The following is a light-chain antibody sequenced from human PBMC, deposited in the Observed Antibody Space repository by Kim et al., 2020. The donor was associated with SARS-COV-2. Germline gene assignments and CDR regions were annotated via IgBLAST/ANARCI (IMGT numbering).Light chain of an antibody. V-gene: IGKV3-20*01. J-gene: IGKJ2*01. Sequence: LPPGERAPLSCRASQSVSSSYLAWYQQKPGQAPRLLIYGASSRATGIPDRFSGSGSGTDFTLTISRLEPEDFAVYYCQQYGSSPGTFGQGTKLEI. CDR2: GAS. CDR1: QSVSSSY. CDR3: QQYGSSPGT.